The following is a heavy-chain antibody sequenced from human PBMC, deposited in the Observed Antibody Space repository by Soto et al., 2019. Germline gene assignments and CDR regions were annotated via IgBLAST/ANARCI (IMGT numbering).Heavy chain of an antibody. CDR3: ARDATFCGGDCYIPDAFDI. Sequence: PGGPLRLTSSASGFTFSSYSMNWVRQAPGKGLEWVSYISSSSSTIYYADSVKGRFTISRDNAKNSLYLQMNSLRDEDTAVYYCARDATFCGGDCYIPDAFDIWGQGTMVTVSS. CDR1: GFTFSSYS. CDR2: ISSSSSTI. J-gene: IGHJ3*02. D-gene: IGHD2-21*02. V-gene: IGHV3-48*02.